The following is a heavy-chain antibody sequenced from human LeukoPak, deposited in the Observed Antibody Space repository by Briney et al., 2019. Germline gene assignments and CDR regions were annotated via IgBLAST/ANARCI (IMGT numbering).Heavy chain of an antibody. D-gene: IGHD5-12*01. CDR1: GFTFSSYE. V-gene: IGHV3-21*05. CDR2: ISSSSSYT. CDR3: ARGGWLRLLDY. Sequence: GGSLRLSCAASGFTFSSYEMNWVRQAPGKGLEWVSYISSSSSYTNYADSVKGRFTISRDNAKNSLYLQMNSLRAEDTAVYYCARGGWLRLLDYWGQGTLVTVSS. J-gene: IGHJ4*02.